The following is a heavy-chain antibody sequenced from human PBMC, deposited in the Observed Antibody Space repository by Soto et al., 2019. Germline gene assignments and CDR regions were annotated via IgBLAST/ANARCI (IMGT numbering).Heavy chain of an antibody. CDR2: ISYDGNSE. Sequence: QVQLVESGGGVVQAGGSLRLSCAVSGITFSKYGMHWVRQAPGKGLEWVAVISYDGNSEFYAASVTGRFAISSDNSKNTLYVKMNSLRVDDTAVYYCAKDQDYGGVASYFDYWGRGTLVSVSS. CDR3: AKDQDYGGVASYFDY. CDR1: GITFSKYG. V-gene: IGHV3-30*18. J-gene: IGHJ4*02. D-gene: IGHD4-17*01.